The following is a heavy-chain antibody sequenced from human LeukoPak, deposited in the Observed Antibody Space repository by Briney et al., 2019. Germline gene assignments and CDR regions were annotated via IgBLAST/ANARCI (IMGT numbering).Heavy chain of an antibody. CDR2: FNHSGST. J-gene: IGHJ4*02. CDR3: ASRSFYYDFWSGYYGGFDY. D-gene: IGHD3-3*01. V-gene: IGHV4-34*01. Sequence: PSETLSLTCAVYGGSFSGYYWSWIRQPPGKGLEWIGEFNHSGSTNYNPSLKSRVTISVDTSKNQFSLKLSSVTAADTAVYYCASRSFYYDFWSGYYGGFDYWGQGTLVTVSS. CDR1: GGSFSGYY.